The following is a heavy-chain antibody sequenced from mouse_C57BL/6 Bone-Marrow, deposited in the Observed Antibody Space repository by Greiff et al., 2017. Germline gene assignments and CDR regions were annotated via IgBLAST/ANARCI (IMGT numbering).Heavy chain of an antibody. CDR2: IRSKSSNYAT. D-gene: IGHD1-1*01. J-gene: IGHJ1*03. CDR1: GFTFNTYA. Sequence: EVKLVESGGGLVQPKGSLKLSCAASGFTFNTYAMHWVRQAPGKGLEWVARIRSKSSNYATYYADSVKDRFTISRDDSQSMLYLQMNNLKTEDTAMYYCVREGYCYYGSSYVDWYFDVWGTGTTVTVSS. CDR3: VREGYCYYGSSYVDWYFDV. V-gene: IGHV10-3*01.